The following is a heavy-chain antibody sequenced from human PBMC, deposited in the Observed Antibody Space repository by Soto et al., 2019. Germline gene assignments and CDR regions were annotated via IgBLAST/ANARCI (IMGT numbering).Heavy chain of an antibody. CDR3: ARVGQYFYTVMDV. V-gene: IGHV3-21*01. CDR1: GFTFSIYA. J-gene: IGHJ6*02. CDR2: ISSSSSSI. Sequence: EVQLVESGGGLVKPGGSLRLSCAASGFTFSIYAMNWVRQAPGKGLEWVSSISSSSSSIYYADSVKGRFTISRDNAENSLYLQMNSLRAEDTAVYYCARVGQYFYTVMDVWGHGTTVTVSS.